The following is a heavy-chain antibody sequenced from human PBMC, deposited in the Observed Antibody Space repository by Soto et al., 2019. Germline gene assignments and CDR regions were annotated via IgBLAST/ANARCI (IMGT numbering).Heavy chain of an antibody. Sequence: GASVKVSWKASGYTLTIYYMHWVRQAPGQGLEWMGIINPSGGSTSYAQKFQGRVTMTRDTSTSTVYMELSSLRSEDTAVYYCARDLGNSSSRYYYYYMDVWGKGTTVTVSS. J-gene: IGHJ6*03. V-gene: IGHV1-46*03. CDR1: GYTLTIYY. CDR2: INPSGGST. D-gene: IGHD6-6*01. CDR3: ARDLGNSSSRYYYYYMDV.